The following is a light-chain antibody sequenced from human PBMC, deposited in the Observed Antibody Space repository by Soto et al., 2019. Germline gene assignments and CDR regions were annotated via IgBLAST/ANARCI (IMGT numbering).Light chain of an antibody. V-gene: IGKV3-20*01. Sequence: ENVLTQSPGTLSLSPGDRATLSCRASQRVSSIHLAWYQQKPGEAPRLLIYGTSVTATGIPDRFRGSGSGTEFTLTIGRLEHEDFAVDYCQQYGGSPQFTFGPGTKVEI. CDR2: GTS. CDR3: QQYGGSPQFT. CDR1: QRVSSIH. J-gene: IGKJ3*01.